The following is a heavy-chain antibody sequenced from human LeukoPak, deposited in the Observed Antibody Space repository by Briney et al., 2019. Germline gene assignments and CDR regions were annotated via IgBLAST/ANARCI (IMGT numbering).Heavy chain of an antibody. CDR3: AWKDTTMVYFDC. D-gene: IGHD5-18*01. Sequence: GGSLRLSCVVSGFTFSDYATSWVRQAPGKGLEWVSTISGSGGSIYYADSAKGRFTISRDNSENTLYLEMDSLRVEDTAIYYCAWKDTTMVYFDCWGQGTLVTVSS. V-gene: IGHV3-23*01. CDR2: ISGSGGSI. J-gene: IGHJ4*02. CDR1: GFTFSDYA.